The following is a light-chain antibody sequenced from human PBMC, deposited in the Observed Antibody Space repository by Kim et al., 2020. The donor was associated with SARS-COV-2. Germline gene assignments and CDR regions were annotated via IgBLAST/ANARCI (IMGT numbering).Light chain of an antibody. CDR2: DVS. J-gene: IGLJ2*01. Sequence: QSITTSCNGTSSDVGGYNYVSWYQQHPGKAPKLMIYDVSNRPSGVSNRFSGSKSGNTASLTISGLQAEDEADYYCSSYTSSSTLVFGGGTQLTVL. V-gene: IGLV2-14*03. CDR3: SSYTSSSTLV. CDR1: SSDVGGYNY.